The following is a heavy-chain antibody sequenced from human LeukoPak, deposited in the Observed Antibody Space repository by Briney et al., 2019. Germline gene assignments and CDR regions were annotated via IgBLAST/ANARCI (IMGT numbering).Heavy chain of an antibody. Sequence: GGSLRLSCAASGFTFSSYAMHWVRQAPGKGLEWVAVISYDGSNKYYADSVKGRFTISRDNSKNTLYLQMNSLRAEDTAVYYCARDLLRYSSGWYSSRNYYYGMDVWGQETTVTVSS. CDR2: ISYDGSNK. V-gene: IGHV3-30-3*01. CDR1: GFTFSSYA. J-gene: IGHJ6*02. CDR3: ARDLLRYSSGWYSSRNYYYGMDV. D-gene: IGHD6-19*01.